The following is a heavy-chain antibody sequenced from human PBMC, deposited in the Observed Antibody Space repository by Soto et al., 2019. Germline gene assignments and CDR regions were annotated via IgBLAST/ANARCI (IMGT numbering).Heavy chain of an antibody. CDR3: ARGPTHGAFDL. V-gene: IGHV3-7*01. Sequence: GGSLRLSCAASGFTFSDYWMNWVRQAPGKGLEWVANIKYDGTKKDYVDSVKGRFSISRDNAKNSLYLQMNSLRTEDTAVYYCARGPTHGAFDLWGQGTMVTVSS. CDR1: GFTFSDYW. J-gene: IGHJ3*01. CDR2: IKYDGTKK.